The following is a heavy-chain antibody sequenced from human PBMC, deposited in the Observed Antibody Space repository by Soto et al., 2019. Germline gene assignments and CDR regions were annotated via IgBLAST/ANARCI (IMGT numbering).Heavy chain of an antibody. CDR1: GYTFTSYA. J-gene: IGHJ6*02. CDR3: TRGDCWSGYRPDYYGMDV. D-gene: IGHD3-3*01. V-gene: IGHV1-3*01. CDR2: ISAGNGNT. Sequence: RASVKVSCKTSGYTFTSYAIHWVRQAPGQRLEWMGWISAGNGNTKYSQKFEGRVTITRAKSASTAYMEVSSLTSEDTAVYYCTRGDCWSGYRPDYYGMDVWGQGITVTVSS.